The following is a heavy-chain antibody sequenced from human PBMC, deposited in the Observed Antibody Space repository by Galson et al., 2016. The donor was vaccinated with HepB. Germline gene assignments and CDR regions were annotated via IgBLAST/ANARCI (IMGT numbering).Heavy chain of an antibody. V-gene: IGHV3-74*01. CDR2: INTDGSST. CDR1: GFTFSSYW. CDR3: ARDLHWNTVDY. J-gene: IGHJ4*02. Sequence: SLRLSCAASGFTFSSYWMHWVRQAPGKGPVWVSRINTDGSSTSYADSVKGRFTISRDNAKNTLYLQMNSLRAEDTAVYRCARDLHWNTVDYWGQGTLVTVSS. D-gene: IGHD1/OR15-1a*01.